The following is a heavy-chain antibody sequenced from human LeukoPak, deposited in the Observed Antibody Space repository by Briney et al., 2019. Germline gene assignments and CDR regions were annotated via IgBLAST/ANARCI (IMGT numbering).Heavy chain of an antibody. Sequence: SQTLSLTCTVSGGSISSGSYYWSWIPQPAGTGLEWIGRIYTSGSTNYNPSLKSRVTISVDTSKNQFSLKLSSVTAADTAVYYCARDDYGDYYFDYWGQGTLVTVSS. CDR1: GGSISSGSYY. CDR2: IYTSGST. D-gene: IGHD4-17*01. V-gene: IGHV4-61*02. J-gene: IGHJ4*02. CDR3: ARDDYGDYYFDY.